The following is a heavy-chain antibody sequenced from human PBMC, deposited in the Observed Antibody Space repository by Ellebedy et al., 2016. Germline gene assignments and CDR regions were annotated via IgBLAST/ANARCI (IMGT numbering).Heavy chain of an antibody. J-gene: IGHJ6*02. V-gene: IGHV3-30*18. Sequence: GESLKISXAASGFTFSSYGMHWVRQAPGKGLEWVAVISYDGSNKYYADSVKGRFTISRDNSKNTLYLQMNSLRAEDTAVYYCAKESRGGDYYGMDVWGQGTTVTVSS. CDR1: GFTFSSYG. CDR2: ISYDGSNK. D-gene: IGHD3-10*01. CDR3: AKESRGGDYYGMDV.